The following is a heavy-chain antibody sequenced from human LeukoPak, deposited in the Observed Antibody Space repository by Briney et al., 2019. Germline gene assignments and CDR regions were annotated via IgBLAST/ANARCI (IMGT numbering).Heavy chain of an antibody. D-gene: IGHD6-13*01. CDR2: IQQDGSEK. Sequence: SGGSLRLSCAASGFTFSSYWMSWVRQAPGKGLEWVANIQQDGSEKYYADSVKGRFTISRDNSKNTLYLQMNSLRAEDTAVYYCAKGAAAADYWGQGTLVTVSS. J-gene: IGHJ4*02. CDR3: AKGAAAADY. V-gene: IGHV3-7*01. CDR1: GFTFSSYW.